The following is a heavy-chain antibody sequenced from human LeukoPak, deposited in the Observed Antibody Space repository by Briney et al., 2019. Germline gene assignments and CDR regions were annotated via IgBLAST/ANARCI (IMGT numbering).Heavy chain of an antibody. CDR2: ISSSSSTI. CDR1: GFTFSSYS. D-gene: IGHD3-22*01. CDR3: ARNLHWGYDSRGPWGADAFDI. Sequence: PGGSLRLFCAASGFTFSSYSMNWVRQAPGKGLELVSYISSSSSTIYYADSVKGRFTISRDNAKNSLYLQMNSLRAEDTAVYYCARNLHWGYDSRGPWGADAFDIWGQGTMVTVSS. J-gene: IGHJ3*02. V-gene: IGHV3-48*01.